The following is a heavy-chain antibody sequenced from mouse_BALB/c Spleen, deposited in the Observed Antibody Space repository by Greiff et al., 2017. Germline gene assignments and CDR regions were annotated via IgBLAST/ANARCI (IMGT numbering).Heavy chain of an antibody. J-gene: IGHJ3*01. CDR2: ISSGGST. CDR3: ARESYYYGCSPWFAY. D-gene: IGHD1-1*01. CDR1: GFTFSSYA. Sequence: EVNVVESGGGLVKPGGSLKLSCAASGFTFSSYAMSWVRQTPEKRLEWVASISSGGSTYYPDSVKGRFTISRDNARNILYLQMSSLRSEDTAMYYCARESYYYGCSPWFAYWGQGTLVTVSA. V-gene: IGHV5-6-5*01.